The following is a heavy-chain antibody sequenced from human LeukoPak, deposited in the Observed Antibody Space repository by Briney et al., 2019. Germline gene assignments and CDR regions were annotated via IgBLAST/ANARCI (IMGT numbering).Heavy chain of an antibody. J-gene: IGHJ3*02. Sequence: GASVKVSCKASGYTFTSYAISWVRQAPGQGLEWMGRIIPILGIANYAQKFQGRVTITADKSTSTAYMELSSLRSEDTAVYYCARDWPFYSSGWYEGAFDIWGQGTMVTVSS. CDR3: ARDWPFYSSGWYEGAFDI. CDR2: IIPILGIA. D-gene: IGHD6-19*01. CDR1: GYTFTSYA. V-gene: IGHV1-69*04.